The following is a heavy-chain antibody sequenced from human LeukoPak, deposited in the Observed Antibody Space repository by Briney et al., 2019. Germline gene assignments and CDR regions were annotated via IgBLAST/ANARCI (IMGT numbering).Heavy chain of an antibody. D-gene: IGHD1-26*01. Sequence: GGSLRLSCASSTFTFSSYAMNWVRQAPGKGLEWVSSISTGSSYIYYADSVKGRFTISRDNAKSSLYLQMNSLRAEDTAVYYCARVPYSDNYHFDYWGQGTLVTVSS. V-gene: IGHV3-21*01. CDR3: ARVPYSDNYHFDY. J-gene: IGHJ4*02. CDR2: ISTGSSYI. CDR1: TFTFSSYA.